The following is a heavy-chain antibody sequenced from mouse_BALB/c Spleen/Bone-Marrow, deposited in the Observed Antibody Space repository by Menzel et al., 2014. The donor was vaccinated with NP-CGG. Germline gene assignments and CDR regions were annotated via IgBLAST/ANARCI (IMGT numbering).Heavy chain of an antibody. J-gene: IGHJ4*01. V-gene: IGHV14-3*02. CDR1: GFNIKDTY. D-gene: IGHD1-1*01. CDR2: IDPANGNT. Sequence: DVKLQESGAELVKPGASVKLSCTASGFNIKDTYMHWVKQRPEQGLERIGRIDPANGNTKYDPKFQGKATITADTSSNTAYLQLSSLTSEDTAVYYCARSRDYGSSYYAMDYWGQGTSVTVSS. CDR3: ARSRDYGSSYYAMDY.